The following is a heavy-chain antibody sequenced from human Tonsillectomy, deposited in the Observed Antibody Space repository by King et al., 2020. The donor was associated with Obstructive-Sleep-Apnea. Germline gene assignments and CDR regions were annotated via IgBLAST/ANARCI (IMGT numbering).Heavy chain of an antibody. Sequence: QLQESGPGLVKPSETLSLTCTVSGGSITSYYWSWIRQPPGKGLEWIGYMYYSGSTNYNPSLKSRVTESVDTSKNQFSLKLSSVTAADTAVYYCARVLRDGYNPPIGTDVGGQGTPVPVPS. V-gene: IGHV4-59*01. CDR1: GGSITSYY. J-gene: IGHJ6*02. D-gene: IGHD5-24*01. CDR3: ARVLRDGYNPPIGTDV. CDR2: MYYSGST.